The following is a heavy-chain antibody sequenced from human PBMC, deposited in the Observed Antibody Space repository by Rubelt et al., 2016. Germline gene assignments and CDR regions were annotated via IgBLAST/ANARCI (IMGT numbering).Heavy chain of an antibody. D-gene: IGHD5-18*01. Sequence: YSGSTYYNPSLKSRVTISVDTSKNQFSLKLSSVTAADTAVYYCVRAVDTAMVRCFDYWGQGTLVTVSS. CDR3: VRAVDTAMVRCFDY. J-gene: IGHJ4*02. CDR2: YSGST. V-gene: IGHV4-39*07.